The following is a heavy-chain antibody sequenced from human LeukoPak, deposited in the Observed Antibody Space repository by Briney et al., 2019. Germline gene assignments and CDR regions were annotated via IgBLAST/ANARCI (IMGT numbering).Heavy chain of an antibody. J-gene: IGHJ4*02. Sequence: SETLSLTCTVSGGSISSGGYYWSWIRQPPGKGLEWIGYIYHSESTYYNPSLKSRVTISVDRSKNQFSLKLSSVTAADTAVYYCARSARGVIGYWGQGTLVTVSS. CDR3: ARSARGVIGY. CDR1: GGSISSGGYY. V-gene: IGHV4-30-2*02. D-gene: IGHD3-10*01. CDR2: IYHSEST.